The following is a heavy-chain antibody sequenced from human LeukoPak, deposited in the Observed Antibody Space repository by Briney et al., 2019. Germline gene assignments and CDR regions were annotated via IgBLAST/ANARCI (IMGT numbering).Heavy chain of an antibody. J-gene: IGHJ4*02. V-gene: IGHV3-21*01. D-gene: IGHD2-2*01. CDR2: ISDDSNYI. Sequence: GGSLRLSCAASGFTFSNYSMNWVRQAPGKGLEWVSSISDDSNYIYYADSVKGRFTISRDNAKNSLYLQMNSLRAEDTAVYYCARDSGYCSSTGCYVHYFDYWGQGTLVTVSS. CDR3: ARDSGYCSSTGCYVHYFDY. CDR1: GFTFSNYS.